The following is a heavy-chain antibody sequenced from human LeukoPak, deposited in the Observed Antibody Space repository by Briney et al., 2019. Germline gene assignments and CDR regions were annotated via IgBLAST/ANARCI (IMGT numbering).Heavy chain of an antibody. CDR2: VYSNGMT. CDR3: TRRAYYDSSGYNPTAGYFDL. J-gene: IGHJ2*01. CDR1: GGSMFSYY. V-gene: IGHV4-4*08. D-gene: IGHD3-22*01. Sequence: SETLSLTFSVSGGSMFSYYWNWIRQSPGKGLEWIGFVYSNGMTTYNPSLRSRGTISIATSRNQFSLRLTSVTAADTATYYCTRRAYYDSSGYNPTAGYFDLWGRGTLVTVSS.